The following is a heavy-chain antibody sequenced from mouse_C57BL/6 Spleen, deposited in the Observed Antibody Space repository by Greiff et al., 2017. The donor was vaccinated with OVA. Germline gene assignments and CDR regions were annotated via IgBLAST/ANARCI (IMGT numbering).Heavy chain of an antibody. D-gene: IGHD4-1*02. CDR3: ASDPTGTGAMDY. V-gene: IGHV2-6*01. CDR2: IWGVGST. J-gene: IGHJ4*01. Sequence: VKVVESGPGLVAPSQSLSITCTVSGFSLTSYGVDWVRQSPGKGLEWLGVIWGVGSTNYNSALKSRLSISKDNSKSQVFLKMNSLQTDDTAMYYCASDPTGTGAMDYWGQGTSVTVSS. CDR1: GFSLTSYG.